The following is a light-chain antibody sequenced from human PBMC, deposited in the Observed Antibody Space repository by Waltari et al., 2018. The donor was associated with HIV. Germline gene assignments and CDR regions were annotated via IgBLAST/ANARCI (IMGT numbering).Light chain of an antibody. CDR2: DVS. J-gene: IGKJ4*01. V-gene: IGKV3-11*01. CDR3: HFRSKWLT. CDR1: QSISKY. Sequence: EILLTQSPDTLSLSPGERATLSCRASQSISKYLGWYQKKSGQPPRLLIYDVSNRATGIPARFSGSGSGTDFTLTISSLEPEDFAVYHCHFRSKWLTFGGGTKVEIK.